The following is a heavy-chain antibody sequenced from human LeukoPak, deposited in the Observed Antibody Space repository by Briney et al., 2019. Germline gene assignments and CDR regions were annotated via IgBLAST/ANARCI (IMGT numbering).Heavy chain of an antibody. CDR1: GGSISTISYY. D-gene: IGHD3-3*01. Sequence: PSETLSLTCTVSGGSISTISYYWGWIRQPPGKGLEWIGNIYNSGSTYYTPSLKSRVTISVDTSKNQFSLKLSSVTAADTAVYYCARHQDSDDYDFWSGYQVGFDYWGQGTLVTVSS. V-gene: IGHV4-39*01. J-gene: IGHJ4*02. CDR2: IYNSGST. CDR3: ARHQDSDDYDFWSGYQVGFDY.